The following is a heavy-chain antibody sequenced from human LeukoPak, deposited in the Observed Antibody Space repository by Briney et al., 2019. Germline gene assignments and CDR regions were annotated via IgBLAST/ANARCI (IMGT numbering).Heavy chain of an antibody. D-gene: IGHD6-19*01. J-gene: IGHJ6*02. CDR3: ARSLAVTGTNYYYGTDV. CDR1: GGTFSSYA. Sequence: SVKVSCKASGGTFSSYAVSWVRQAPGQGLEWMGRIIPILGIANYAQKFQGRVTITADKSTSTAYMELSSLRSEDTAVYYCARSLAVTGTNYYYGTDVWGQGTTVTVSS. V-gene: IGHV1-69*04. CDR2: IIPILGIA.